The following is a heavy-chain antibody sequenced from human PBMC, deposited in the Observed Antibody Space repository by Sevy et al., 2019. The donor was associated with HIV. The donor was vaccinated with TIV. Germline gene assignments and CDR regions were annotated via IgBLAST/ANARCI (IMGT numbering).Heavy chain of an antibody. CDR3: ARVDNSGTDVLY. CDR2: HYHSDST. J-gene: IGHJ4*02. Sequence: SETLSLTCAVSGGSIPGHYWSWIRQTPQKGLEWIGYHYHSDSTKYNPSLKSRATISLHTSKNQFFLSLSSVTAADTSVYYVARVDNSGTDVLYWGQGIRVTVSS. D-gene: IGHD3-10*01. V-gene: IGHV4-59*11. CDR1: GGSIPGHY.